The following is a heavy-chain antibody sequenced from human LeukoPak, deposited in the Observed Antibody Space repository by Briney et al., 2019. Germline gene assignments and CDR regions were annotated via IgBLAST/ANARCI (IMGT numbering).Heavy chain of an antibody. CDR2: IIPILGIA. V-gene: IGHV1-69*04. D-gene: IGHD3/OR15-3a*01. CDR1: GGTFSSYA. CDR3: ARDLAVGPRPSDP. Sequence: ASVKVSCKASGGTFSSYAISWVRQAPGQGLEWMGRIIPILGIANYAQKFQGRVTITADKSTSTAYMELSSLRSEDTAVYYCARDLAVGPRPSDPWGQGTLVTVPS. J-gene: IGHJ5*02.